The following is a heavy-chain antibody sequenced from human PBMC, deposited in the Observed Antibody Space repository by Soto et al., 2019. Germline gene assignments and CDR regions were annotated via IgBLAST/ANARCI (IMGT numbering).Heavy chain of an antibody. V-gene: IGHV1-18*04. CDR3: ARGVDDFWSGYYAGYDAFDI. D-gene: IGHD3-3*01. Sequence: QVQLVQSGAEVKKPGASVKVSCKASGYTFTSYGISWVRQAPGQGLEWMGWISAYNGNTNYAQKLQGRVTMTTDTSTSTAYMELRSLRSDDTAVYYCARGVDDFWSGYYAGYDAFDIWGQGTMVTVSS. CDR2: ISAYNGNT. J-gene: IGHJ3*02. CDR1: GYTFTSYG.